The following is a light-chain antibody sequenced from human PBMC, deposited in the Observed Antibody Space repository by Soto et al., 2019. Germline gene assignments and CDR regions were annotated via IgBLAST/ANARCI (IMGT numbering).Light chain of an antibody. Sequence: DIQMTQSPSSLSASVGDRVTITCRASQSISSYLNWYQQKPGKAPKLLIYAASSLQSGVPSRFSGSGSGTDFTLTISSLQPEDFATYYCQPSYSTPYPFGQGTKLEIK. J-gene: IGKJ2*01. CDR3: QPSYSTPYP. CDR1: QSISSY. CDR2: AAS. V-gene: IGKV1-39*01.